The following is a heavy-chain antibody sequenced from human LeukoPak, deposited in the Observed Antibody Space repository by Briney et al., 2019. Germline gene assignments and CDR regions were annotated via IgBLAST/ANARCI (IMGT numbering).Heavy chain of an antibody. V-gene: IGHV3-64*01. CDR2: ISSNGGST. CDR1: GFSFDAXT. CDR3: ARVPRGIVVGAYFDY. J-gene: IGHJ4*02. Sequence: ASGFSFDAXTXXXXRXAPGXGXXXXXXISSNGGSTYYANSVRGRFTISRDNSKNTLFVQMGSLRAEDMAVYYCARVPRGIVVGAYFDYWGQGTLVTVSS. D-gene: IGHD2-21*01.